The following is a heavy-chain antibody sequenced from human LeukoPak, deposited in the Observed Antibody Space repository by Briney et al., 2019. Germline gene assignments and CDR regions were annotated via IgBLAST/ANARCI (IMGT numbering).Heavy chain of an antibody. CDR3: AKILGRLFDY. CDR1: GGSISSSSAY. V-gene: IGHV4-39*01. J-gene: IGHJ4*02. Sequence: PSETLSLTRTVSGGSISSSSAYWGWIRQPPGKGLEWIGSIYYSKNTYYNPSLKSRVTISVDTSKNQFSLKLSSVTAADTAVYYCAKILGRLFDYWGPGTLVTVSS. CDR2: IYYSKNT. D-gene: IGHD7-27*01.